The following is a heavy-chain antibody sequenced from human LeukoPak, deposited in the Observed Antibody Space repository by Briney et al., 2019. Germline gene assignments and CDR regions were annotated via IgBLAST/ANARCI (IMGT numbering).Heavy chain of an antibody. Sequence: GASVKVSCKASGYTFTGYYMHWVRQAPGQGLEWMGWINPNSGGTNYAQKFQGWVTMTRDTSISTAYMELSRLRSDDTAVYYCARRFRDGYTPFDYWGQGTLVTVSS. CDR2: INPNSGGT. CDR3: ARRFRDGYTPFDY. J-gene: IGHJ4*02. V-gene: IGHV1-2*04. D-gene: IGHD5-24*01. CDR1: GYTFTGYY.